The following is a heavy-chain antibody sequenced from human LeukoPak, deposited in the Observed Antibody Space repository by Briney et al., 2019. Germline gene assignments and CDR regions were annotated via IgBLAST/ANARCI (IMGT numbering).Heavy chain of an antibody. Sequence: PSETLSLTCAVYGGSFSGYYWSWIRQPPGKGLEWIGEINHSGSTNYNPSLKSRVTISVDMSKNQFSLKLSSVTAADTAVYYCVRDTYLGSSNDWGQGTLVTVSS. CDR3: VRDTYLGSSND. V-gene: IGHV4-34*01. CDR1: GGSFSGYY. J-gene: IGHJ4*02. D-gene: IGHD2-8*01. CDR2: INHSGST.